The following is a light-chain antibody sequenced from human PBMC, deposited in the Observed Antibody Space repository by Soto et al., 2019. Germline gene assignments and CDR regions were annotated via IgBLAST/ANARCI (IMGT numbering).Light chain of an antibody. CDR1: QSVSSSS. V-gene: IGKV3-20*01. CDR3: QQYGSSPPYT. CDR2: GAS. Sequence: EIVLTQSPGTLSLSPGERATLSCRASQSVSSSSLAWYQQKPGQAPRLLIYGASSRATGIPDRFSGSGSGTDFTLTISRLEAEDFAVYYCQQYGSSPPYTFGQGTKLEIK. J-gene: IGKJ2*01.